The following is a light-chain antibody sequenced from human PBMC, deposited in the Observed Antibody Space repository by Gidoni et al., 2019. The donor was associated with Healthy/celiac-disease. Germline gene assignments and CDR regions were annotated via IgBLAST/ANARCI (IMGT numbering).Light chain of an antibody. CDR2: GAS. CDR3: QQYGSSPQT. V-gene: IGKV3-20*01. Sequence: LSPGERATHSCRASQSVSSSYLAWYQQKPGQAPRLLIYGASSRATGIPDRFSGSGSGTDFTLTISRLEPEDFAVYYCQQYGSSPQTFAQGTKVEIK. J-gene: IGKJ1*01. CDR1: QSVSSSY.